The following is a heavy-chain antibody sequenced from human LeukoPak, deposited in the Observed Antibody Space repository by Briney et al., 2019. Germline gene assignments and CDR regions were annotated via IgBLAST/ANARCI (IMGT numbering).Heavy chain of an antibody. CDR3: ARVVADVFDI. Sequence: TGGSLRLSCAASGFIFRIYTMNCVRQAPGKGLEWVGRTRDKPNTYTTEYAASVKGRFTISRDDSKNSLYLLMNSLKIEDTAIYYCARVVADVFDIWGQGTMVTVSS. D-gene: IGHD2-15*01. J-gene: IGHJ3*02. CDR2: TRDKPNTYTT. CDR1: GFIFRIYT. V-gene: IGHV3-72*01.